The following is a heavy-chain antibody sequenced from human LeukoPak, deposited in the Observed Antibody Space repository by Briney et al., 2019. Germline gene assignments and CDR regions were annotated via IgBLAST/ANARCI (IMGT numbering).Heavy chain of an antibody. D-gene: IGHD3-22*01. V-gene: IGHV3-23*01. J-gene: IGHJ4*02. Sequence: GGSLRLSCAASGFTFSSYAMGWVRQAPGKGLEWVSAISGSGGSTYYADSVKGRFTISRDNSKNTLYLQLNSLRAEDTAVYYCAKKNGDSSGYYLYYFDYWGQGTLVTVSS. CDR3: AKKNGDSSGYYLYYFDY. CDR2: ISGSGGST. CDR1: GFTFSSYA.